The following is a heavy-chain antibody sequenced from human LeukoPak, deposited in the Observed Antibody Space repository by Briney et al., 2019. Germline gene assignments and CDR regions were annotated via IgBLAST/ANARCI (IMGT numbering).Heavy chain of an antibody. V-gene: IGHV6-1*01. CDR1: GDSVSTNSAA. CDR3: ARERLHDYSRTLDY. Sequence: SQTLSLTCAISGDSVSTNSAAWNWIRQSPSRGLEWLGGTYYRSKYYFDYAVSVKSRITINPDTSKNQFSLQLSSVTPEDTAVYYCARERLHDYSRTLDYWGQGTLVTVSS. CDR2: TYYRSKYYF. D-gene: IGHD4-11*01. J-gene: IGHJ4*02.